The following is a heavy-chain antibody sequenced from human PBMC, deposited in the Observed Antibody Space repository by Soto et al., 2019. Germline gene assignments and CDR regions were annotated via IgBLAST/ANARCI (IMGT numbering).Heavy chain of an antibody. CDR3: AKLIAGACAY. J-gene: IGHJ4*02. Sequence: EVQLLESGGGLVQPGGSLRLSCAASGFTFSSYAMSWVRQAPGKGVEWVSAISGSGGSTYYADSVKGRFTISREHSKNTLYLQMNSLRAEDTAVYYCAKLIAGACAYWGQGTLVTVSS. CDR1: GFTFSSYA. V-gene: IGHV3-23*01. CDR2: ISGSGGST. D-gene: IGHD6-19*01.